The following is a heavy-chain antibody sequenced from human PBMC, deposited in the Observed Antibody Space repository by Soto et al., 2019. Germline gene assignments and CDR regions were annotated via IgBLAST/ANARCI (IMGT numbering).Heavy chain of an antibody. CDR3: ERDAAVPGESDRVDY. V-gene: IGHV4-4*02. CDR1: GDSVTSNVW. CDR2: AYHNGLT. D-gene: IGHD6-19*01. J-gene: IGHJ4*02. Sequence: SETLSLSCTVSGDSVTSNVWWSWIRQPPGRELEWIGEAYHNGLTDYNPSLKSRVTMSVDTSKNEFSLKLTSLTAADTAIYYFERDAAVPGESDRVDYWGQGILVTVSS.